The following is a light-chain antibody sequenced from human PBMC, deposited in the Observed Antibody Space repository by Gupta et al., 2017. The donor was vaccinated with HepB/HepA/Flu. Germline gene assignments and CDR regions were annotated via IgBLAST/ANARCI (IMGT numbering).Light chain of an antibody. CDR1: SSDVGDDNS. V-gene: IGLV2-14*01. CDR2: DVS. Sequence: SALTPPAFVSASPGLSVTNSCTGTSSDVGDDNSVSWDPQHPGNAPKVMIFDVSNRPAGAAGRFSGSKAGNTASLTISGLEAEDAADYFYGAYTSNSTWVFGGGTKLTVL. CDR3: GAYTSNSTWV. J-gene: IGLJ3*02.